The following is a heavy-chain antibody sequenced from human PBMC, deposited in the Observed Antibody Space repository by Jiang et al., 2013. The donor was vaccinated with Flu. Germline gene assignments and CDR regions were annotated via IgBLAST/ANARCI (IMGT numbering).Heavy chain of an antibody. Sequence: GLLKPSETLSLTCAVYGGSFSGYYWSWIRQPPGKGLEWIGEINHSGSTNYNPSLKSRVTISVDTSKNQFSLKLSSVTAADTAVYYCARGGPGGYSYGYDYWGQGTLVTVSS. D-gene: IGHD5-18*01. CDR3: ARGGPGGYSYGYDY. V-gene: IGHV4-34*01. CDR1: GGSFSGYY. J-gene: IGHJ4*02. CDR2: INHSGST.